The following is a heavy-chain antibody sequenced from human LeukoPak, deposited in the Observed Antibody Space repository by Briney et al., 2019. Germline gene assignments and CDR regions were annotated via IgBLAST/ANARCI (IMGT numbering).Heavy chain of an antibody. CDR2: ISSSGGST. D-gene: IGHD6-19*01. CDR3: AIFRDSSGPRGGFDY. CDR1: GFTFSSYA. Sequence: GGSLRLSCAASGFTFSSYAMSWVRQAPGKGLEWVSGISSSGGSTYYADSVKGRFTISRDNSKNTLFLQMNSLRAEDTALYFCAIFRDSSGPRGGFDYWGQGTLVTVSS. V-gene: IGHV3-23*01. J-gene: IGHJ4*02.